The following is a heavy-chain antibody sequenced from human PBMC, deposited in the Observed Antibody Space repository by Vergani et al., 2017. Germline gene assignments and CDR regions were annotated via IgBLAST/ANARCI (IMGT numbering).Heavy chain of an antibody. D-gene: IGHD1-26*01. CDR2: ISYDGSNK. V-gene: IGHV3-30*03. J-gene: IGHJ2*01. Sequence: QVQLVESGGGVVQPGRSLRLSCAASGFTFSSYGMHWVRQAPGKGLEWVAVISYDGSNKYYADSVKGRFTISRDNSKNTLYLQMNSLRAEDTAVYYCARDYRDNWYFDLWGRGTLVTVSS. CDR3: ARDYRDNWYFDL. CDR1: GFTFSSYG.